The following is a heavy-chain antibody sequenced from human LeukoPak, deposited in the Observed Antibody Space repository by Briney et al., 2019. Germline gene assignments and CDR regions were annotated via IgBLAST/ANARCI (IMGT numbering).Heavy chain of an antibody. CDR3: AKDYHIVVVTAIPLDY. Sequence: GGSLRLSCAASGFTFSSYAMSWVRQAPGKGLEWVSAISGSGGSTYYADSVKGRFTISRDNYKNTLYLQMNSLRAEDTAVYYCAKDYHIVVVTAIPLDYWGQGTLVTVSS. J-gene: IGHJ4*02. CDR1: GFTFSSYA. V-gene: IGHV3-23*01. CDR2: ISGSGGST. D-gene: IGHD2-21*02.